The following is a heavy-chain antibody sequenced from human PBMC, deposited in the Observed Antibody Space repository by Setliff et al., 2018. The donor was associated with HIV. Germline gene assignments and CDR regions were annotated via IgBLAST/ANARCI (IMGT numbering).Heavy chain of an antibody. Sequence: ASVKVSCKASGGPFTSSAISWVRQARGQGLEWMGAIIPHFDAPQYAQKFQGRVTITADQSTSTAYMELSGLTSEDTAVYYCASPRLDWSFSHFDYWGQGTPVTVSS. CDR3: ASPRLDWSFSHFDY. V-gene: IGHV1-69*13. J-gene: IGHJ4*02. CDR2: IIPHFDAP. CDR1: GGPFTSSA. D-gene: IGHD3-9*01.